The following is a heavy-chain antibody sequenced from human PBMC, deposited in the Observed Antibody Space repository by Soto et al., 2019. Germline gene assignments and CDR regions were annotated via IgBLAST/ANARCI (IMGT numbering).Heavy chain of an antibody. J-gene: IGHJ6*03. CDR1: GFTLSGYA. V-gene: IGHV3-64*01. CDR2: ISSNGVGT. Sequence: EVQLAESGGGLAQPGGSMRLSCAASGFTLSGYAMDWVRQAPGKGREYVSGISSNGVGTYYANSVQGRFTISRDKSKNTVYLQMGSLRPEDMAVYYCARRARPDFYYMVVLGKWTTVTVSS. D-gene: IGHD6-6*01. CDR3: ARRARPDFYYMVV.